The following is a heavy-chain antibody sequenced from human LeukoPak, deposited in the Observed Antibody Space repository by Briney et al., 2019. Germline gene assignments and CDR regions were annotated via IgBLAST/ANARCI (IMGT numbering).Heavy chain of an antibody. CDR1: GFTFSSYG. CDR3: ARDYDSSGFDY. Sequence: GGSLRLSCAASGFTFSSYGMHWVRQAPGKGLEWVAVIWYDGSNKYYADSVKGRFTISRDNSKNTLYLQMNSLRAEDTAVYYCARDYDSSGFDYWGQGTLDTVSS. J-gene: IGHJ4*02. D-gene: IGHD3-22*01. V-gene: IGHV3-33*01. CDR2: IWYDGSNK.